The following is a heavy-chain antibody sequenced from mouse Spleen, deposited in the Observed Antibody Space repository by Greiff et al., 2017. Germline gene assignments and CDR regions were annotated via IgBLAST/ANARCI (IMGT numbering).Heavy chain of an antibody. Sequence: VQLQQSGAELVRPGASVTLSCKASGYTFTDYEMHWVKQTPVHGLEWIGAIDPETGGTAYNQKFKGKAILTADKSSSTAYMELRSLTSEDSAVYYCTRKEIYYYGTGYFDVWGTGTTVTVSS. CDR2: IDPETGGT. CDR3: TRKEIYYYGTGYFDV. D-gene: IGHD1-1*01. CDR1: GYTFTDYE. J-gene: IGHJ1*03. V-gene: IGHV1-15*01.